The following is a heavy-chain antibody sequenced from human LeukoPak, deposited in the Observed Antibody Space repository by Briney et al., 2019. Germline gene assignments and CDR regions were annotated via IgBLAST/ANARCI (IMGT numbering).Heavy chain of an antibody. D-gene: IGHD2-15*01. CDR3: ARHSSYCSGGSCYGDYFDY. J-gene: IGHJ4*02. CDR1: GGSISSYY. V-gene: IGHV4-59*08. CDR2: SYYSGST. Sequence: SETLSLTCTVSGGSISSYYWSWFRRPQGRGLRGLGFSYYSGSTNYNPSLKSRVTISVDTSKNQFSLKLSSVTAADTAVYYCARHSSYCSGGSCYGDYFDYWGQGTLVTVSS.